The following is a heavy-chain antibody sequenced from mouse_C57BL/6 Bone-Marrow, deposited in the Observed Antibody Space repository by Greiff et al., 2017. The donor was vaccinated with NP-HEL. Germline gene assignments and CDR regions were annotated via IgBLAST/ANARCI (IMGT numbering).Heavy chain of an antibody. CDR1: GFSLTSYG. D-gene: IGHD1-1*01. CDR3: ARHRLRSGAMDY. CDR2: IWSDGST. J-gene: IGHJ4*01. V-gene: IGHV2-6-1*01. Sequence: VKLVESGPGLVAPSQSLSITCTVSGFSLTSYGVHWVRQPPGKGLEWLVVIWSDGSTTYNSAIKSRLSISKDNSKSQVFLKMNSLQTDDTAMYYCARHRLRSGAMDYWGQGTSVTVSS.